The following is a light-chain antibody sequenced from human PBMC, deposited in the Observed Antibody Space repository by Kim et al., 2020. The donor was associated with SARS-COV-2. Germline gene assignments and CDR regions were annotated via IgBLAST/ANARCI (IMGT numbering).Light chain of an antibody. J-gene: IGKJ4*01. Sequence: DIQMTQSPSAMSASVGDRVTITCRAQGINNYLAWFQQKPGKVPKRLIYAASNLQSGVPSRFSGSGSGTEFTLTITSLQPEDFATYYCLQHNAYPLTFGGGTKVDIK. CDR2: AAS. CDR1: QGINNY. CDR3: LQHNAYPLT. V-gene: IGKV1-17*03.